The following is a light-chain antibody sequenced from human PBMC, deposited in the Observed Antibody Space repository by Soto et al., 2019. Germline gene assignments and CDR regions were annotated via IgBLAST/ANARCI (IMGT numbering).Light chain of an antibody. V-gene: IGKV1-39*01. Sequence: DIQMTQSPSSLSASVVDRVTITCRAGQSISSYLNWYQQKPGKAPKLLIYAASSLQSGVPSRFSGSGSGTDFTLTISSLQPEDFATYYCQQSYSTPPTFGQGTRLEIK. CDR1: QSISSY. J-gene: IGKJ5*01. CDR2: AAS. CDR3: QQSYSTPPT.